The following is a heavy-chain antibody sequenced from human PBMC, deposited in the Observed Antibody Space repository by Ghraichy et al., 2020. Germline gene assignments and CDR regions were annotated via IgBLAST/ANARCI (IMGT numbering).Heavy chain of an antibody. CDR2: INQDGGEK. J-gene: IGHJ2*01. CDR1: GFSSYNYW. D-gene: IGHD3/OR15-3a*01. V-gene: IGHV3-7*01. CDR3: ARESSYRGGTGFFDL. Sequence: GESLNISCTVSGFSSYNYWMSWVRQAPGKGLEWVANINQDGGEKYYVDSVKGRFTISRDNAQNSLYLQVSGLRVEDTAVYFCARESSYRGGTGFFDLWGRGTLVTVSS.